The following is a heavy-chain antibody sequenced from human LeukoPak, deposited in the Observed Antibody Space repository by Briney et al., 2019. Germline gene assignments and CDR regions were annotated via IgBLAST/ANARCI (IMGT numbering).Heavy chain of an antibody. J-gene: IGHJ4*02. Sequence: GGSLRLSCAASGFTFSSYGMHWVRQAPGKGLEWVAFIRYDGSNRNYADSVKGRFTISRDNSKNTLYLQMNSLRAEDTAVYYCARSHVQRKYYDYWGQGTLVTVSS. CDR3: ARSHVQRKYYDY. D-gene: IGHD3-10*01. CDR1: GFTFSSYG. CDR2: IRYDGSNR. V-gene: IGHV3-30*02.